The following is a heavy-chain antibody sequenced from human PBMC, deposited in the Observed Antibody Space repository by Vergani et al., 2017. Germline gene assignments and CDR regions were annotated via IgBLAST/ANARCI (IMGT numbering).Heavy chain of an antibody. CDR1: GFTFTNHS. D-gene: IGHD1-1*01. CDR3: ARGRGTALTMFDY. V-gene: IGHV1-18*01. Sequence: VQLVQSGPEVKTPGASVRVSCEASGFTFTNHSFTWVRQAPGQPFEWLGYISAYNGYTRYSSKFKGRISVTRDTPTSTVYMELRTLKADATAAYYCARGRGTALTMFDYWGRGTLLTVSS. J-gene: IGHJ4*02. CDR2: ISAYNGYT.